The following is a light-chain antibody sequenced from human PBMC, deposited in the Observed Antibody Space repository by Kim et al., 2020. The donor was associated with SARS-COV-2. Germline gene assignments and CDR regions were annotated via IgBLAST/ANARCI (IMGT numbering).Light chain of an antibody. J-gene: IGLJ1*01. Sequence: ELTQPPSASETPGQRVSISCSGSSSNIGSISVNWYQQLPGTAPKLLIYSNNQRPSGVPDRFSGSKSGTSASLAISGLQSEDEADYYCAAWDDSLNGYVFGTGTKVTVL. V-gene: IGLV1-44*01. CDR1: SSNIGSIS. CDR2: SNN. CDR3: AAWDDSLNGYV.